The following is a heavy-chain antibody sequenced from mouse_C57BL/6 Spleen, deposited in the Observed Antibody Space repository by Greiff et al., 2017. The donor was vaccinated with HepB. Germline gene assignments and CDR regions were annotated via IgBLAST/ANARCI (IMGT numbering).Heavy chain of an antibody. V-gene: IGHV1-82*01. D-gene: IGHD1-1*01. CDR2: IYPGDGDT. CDR3: ARDYYNWYFDV. CDR1: GYAFSSSW. Sequence: VQLQQSGPELVKPGASVKISCKASGYAFSSSWMNWVKQRPGKGLEWIGRIYPGDGDTNYNGKFKGKATLTADKSSSTAYMQLSSLTSEDSAVYFCARDYYNWYFDVWGTGTTVTVSS. J-gene: IGHJ1*03.